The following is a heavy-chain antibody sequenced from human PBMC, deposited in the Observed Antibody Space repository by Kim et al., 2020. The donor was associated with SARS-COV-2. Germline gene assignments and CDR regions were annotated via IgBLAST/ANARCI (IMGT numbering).Heavy chain of an antibody. CDR2: ST. CDR3: ARFTVTHFDY. J-gene: IGHJ4*02. Sequence: STNYNPSLKSRVTISVDTSKNQFSLKLSSVTAADTAVYYCARFTVTHFDYWGQGTLVTVSS. V-gene: IGHV4-4*09. D-gene: IGHD4-4*01.